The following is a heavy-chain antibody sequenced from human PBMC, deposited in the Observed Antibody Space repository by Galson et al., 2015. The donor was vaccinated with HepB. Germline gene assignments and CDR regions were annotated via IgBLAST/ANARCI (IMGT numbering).Heavy chain of an antibody. D-gene: IGHD6-6*01. Sequence: SLRLSCAASGFTFSSYAMSWVRQAPGKGLEWVSAISGSGGSTYYADSVKGRFTISRDNSKNTLYLQMNSLRAEDTAVYYCAKDQHQLVSAFDIWGQGTMVTVSS. J-gene: IGHJ3*02. CDR1: GFTFSSYA. V-gene: IGHV3-23*01. CDR3: AKDQHQLVSAFDI. CDR2: ISGSGGST.